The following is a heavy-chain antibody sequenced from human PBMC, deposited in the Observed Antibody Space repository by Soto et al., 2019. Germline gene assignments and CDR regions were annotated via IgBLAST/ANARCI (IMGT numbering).Heavy chain of an antibody. Sequence: QVQLQESGPGLVKPSGTLSLTCAVSGASISSDYWWSWVRQPPGKGLEWIAEMYRSGSANYNPSLASRVTISLDKSKNQFSLKLNSLTAADTAVYYCSRIYSYDFYDTFDVWGQGTMVTVSS. CDR3: SRIYSYDFYDTFDV. J-gene: IGHJ3*01. D-gene: IGHD3-16*01. V-gene: IGHV4-4*02. CDR1: GASISSDYW. CDR2: MYRSGSA.